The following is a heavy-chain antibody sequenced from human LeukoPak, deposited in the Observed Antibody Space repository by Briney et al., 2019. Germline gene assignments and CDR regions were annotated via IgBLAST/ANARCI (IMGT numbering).Heavy chain of an antibody. J-gene: IGHJ4*02. Sequence: ASVKVSCKASGYTFTSYGISWVRQAPGQGIEWMGWISAYNGNTNYAQKLQGRVTMTTDTSTSTAYMELRSLRSDDTAVYYCASKYYYDSSGYYPWWGQGTLVTVSS. CDR2: ISAYNGNT. CDR3: ASKYYYDSSGYYPW. D-gene: IGHD3-22*01. V-gene: IGHV1-18*01. CDR1: GYTFTSYG.